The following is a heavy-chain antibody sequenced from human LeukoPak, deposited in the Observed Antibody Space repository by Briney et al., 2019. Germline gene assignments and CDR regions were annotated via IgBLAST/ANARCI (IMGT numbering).Heavy chain of an antibody. J-gene: IGHJ5*02. D-gene: IGHD2-2*01. Sequence: GSLRLSCAASGFTLSTFDMNWVRQAPGKGLEWVSSISTSSRYIYYRDSVKGRFTISRDDAKNSLYLQMNSLTVEDTAVYYCARADCSGSTCYLRHSWFDPWGQGTLVTVSS. CDR2: ISTSSRYI. CDR3: ARADCSGSTCYLRHSWFDP. V-gene: IGHV3-21*06. CDR1: GFTLSTFD.